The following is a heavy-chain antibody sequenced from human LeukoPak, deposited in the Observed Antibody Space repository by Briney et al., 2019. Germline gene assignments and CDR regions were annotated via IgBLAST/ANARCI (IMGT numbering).Heavy chain of an antibody. CDR1: GHTFTSYA. CDR3: AREWGGPHSDYNHGR. CDR2: INTNTGNP. Sequence: ASVKVSCKASGHTFTSYAIHWVRQAPGQGLEWMGWINTNTGNPTYAQGFTGRFVFSLDTSVSTAYLQISSLKAEDTAVFYCAREWGGPHSDYNHGRWGQGTLVTVSS. D-gene: IGHD4-11*01. J-gene: IGHJ4*02. V-gene: IGHV7-4-1*02.